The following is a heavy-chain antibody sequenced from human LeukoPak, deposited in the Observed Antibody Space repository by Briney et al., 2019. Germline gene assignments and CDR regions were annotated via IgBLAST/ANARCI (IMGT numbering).Heavy chain of an antibody. Sequence: QAGGSLRLSCAASGFTFSSYSMNWVRQAPGKGLEWVSYISSSSSTIYYADSVKGRFTISRDNAKNSLCLQMNSLRAEDTAVYYCATGGANHAPDYFDYWGQGTLVTVSS. J-gene: IGHJ4*02. CDR3: ATGGANHAPDYFDY. V-gene: IGHV3-48*01. CDR2: ISSSSSTI. D-gene: IGHD1-14*01. CDR1: GFTFSSYS.